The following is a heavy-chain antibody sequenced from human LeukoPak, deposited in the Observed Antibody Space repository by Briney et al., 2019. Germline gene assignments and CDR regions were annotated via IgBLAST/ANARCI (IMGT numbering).Heavy chain of an antibody. CDR1: GGSISSSSYY. CDR2: IYDSGST. V-gene: IGHV4-39*07. D-gene: IGHD4-17*01. Sequence: SETLSLTCTVSGGSISSSSYYWGWIRQPPGKGLQWIGSIYDSGSTYYNPSLKSRVTISVDTSKNQFSLKLSSVTAADTAVYYCARGLTVTTHAYYFDYWGQGTLVTVSS. J-gene: IGHJ4*02. CDR3: ARGLTVTTHAYYFDY.